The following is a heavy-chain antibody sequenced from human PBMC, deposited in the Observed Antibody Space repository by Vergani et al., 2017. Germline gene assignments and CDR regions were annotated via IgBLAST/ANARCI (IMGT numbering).Heavy chain of an antibody. D-gene: IGHD4-11*01. CDR3: ARVNTETNGHLDYYYYMDV. J-gene: IGHJ6*03. CDR1: GGSFTSYH. V-gene: IGHV4-34*01. CDR2: IDHTGRP. Sequence: QVQLQQWGGGLLKPSETLSLTCVVNGGSFTSYHWTWIRQSPGEGLEWVGDIDHTGRPDYNPSLKSRLTISVDKSRDQFSLTLNFVTATDTAIFFCARVNTETNGHLDYYYYMDVWGQGAAVTVS.